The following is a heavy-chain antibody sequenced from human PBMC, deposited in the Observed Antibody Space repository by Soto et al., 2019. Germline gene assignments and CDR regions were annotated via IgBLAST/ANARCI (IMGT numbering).Heavy chain of an antibody. CDR2: VFYSGRT. D-gene: IGHD3-22*01. Sequence: SETLSLTCTVAGGSISSAPSYWAWIRQPPGKGLEWIGHVFYSGRTTYSPSLRSRVSISADTSKNQFSLKLSSMTAADTAVYYCASRGQPQDSSGPLFDYWGQGTLVTVSS. CDR1: GGSISSAPSY. V-gene: IGHV4-39*01. J-gene: IGHJ4*02. CDR3: ASRGQPQDSSGPLFDY.